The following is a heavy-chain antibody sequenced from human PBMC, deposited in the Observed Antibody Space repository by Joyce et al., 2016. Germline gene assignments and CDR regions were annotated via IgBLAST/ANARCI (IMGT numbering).Heavy chain of an antibody. CDR1: GFIFGDYA. Sequence: EVQLVESGGGLVKPGRSLRLSCTSSGFIFGDYAMNWFRQAPGNGLEWVCFIRSKAYGGTTDYASSVKCRFTISRDDSKSIAYLQMNSLKTEDTAVYYCTRIGDCSGGSCYEGWFDPWGQGTLVTVSS. CDR2: IRSKAYGGTT. V-gene: IGHV3-49*05. D-gene: IGHD2-15*01. CDR3: TRIGDCSGGSCYEGWFDP. J-gene: IGHJ5*02.